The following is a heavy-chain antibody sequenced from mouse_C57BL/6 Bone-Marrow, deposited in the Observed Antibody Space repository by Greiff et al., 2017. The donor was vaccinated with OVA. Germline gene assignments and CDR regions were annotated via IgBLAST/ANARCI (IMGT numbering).Heavy chain of an antibody. J-gene: IGHJ3*01. CDR1: GYTFTDYE. CDR2: IDPETGGT. CDR3: TRWDYYGSSYSFAY. D-gene: IGHD1-1*01. V-gene: IGHV1-15*01. Sequence: VKLQESGAELVRPGASVTLSCKASGYTFTDYEMHWVKQTPVHGLEWIGAIDPETGGTAYNQKFKGKAILTADKSSSTAYMELRSLTSEDSAVYYCTRWDYYGSSYSFAYWGQGTLVTVSA.